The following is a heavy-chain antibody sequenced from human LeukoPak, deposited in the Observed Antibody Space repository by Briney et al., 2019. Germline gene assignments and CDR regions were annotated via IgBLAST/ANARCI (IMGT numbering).Heavy chain of an antibody. CDR3: ARASYYYDSSGYYPTFDY. V-gene: IGHV1-46*01. J-gene: IGHJ4*02. D-gene: IGHD3-22*01. Sequence: ASVKVSCEASGYTFTSYYMHWVRQAPGQGLEWMGIINPSGGSTSYAQKFQGRVTMTRDMSTSTVYMELSSLRSEDTAVYYCARASYYYDSSGYYPTFDYWGQGTLVTVSS. CDR1: GYTFTSYY. CDR2: INPSGGST.